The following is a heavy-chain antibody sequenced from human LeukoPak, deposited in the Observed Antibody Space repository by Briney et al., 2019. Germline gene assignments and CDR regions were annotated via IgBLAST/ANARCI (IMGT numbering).Heavy chain of an antibody. D-gene: IGHD3-10*01. Sequence: GGSLRLSCAASGFTFSSYAVHWVRQAPGKGLEWVAVISYDGSNKYYADSVKGRFTISRDNSKNTLYLQMNSLRAEDTAVYYCARSQQRITMVRGLDYWGQGTLVAVSS. V-gene: IGHV3-30*04. CDR3: ARSQQRITMVRGLDY. J-gene: IGHJ4*02. CDR1: GFTFSSYA. CDR2: ISYDGSNK.